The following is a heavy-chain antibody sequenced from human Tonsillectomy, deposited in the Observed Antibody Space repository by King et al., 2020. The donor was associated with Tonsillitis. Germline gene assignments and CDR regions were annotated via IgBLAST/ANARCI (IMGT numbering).Heavy chain of an antibody. V-gene: IGHV3-33*01. Sequence: VQLVESGGGVVQPGRSLRLSCSASGFTFSSYGMHWVRQAPGKGLEWVAGIWYDGSNKYYADSVKGRFTISRDNSKNTLYLQRNSLRAEDTAVYYCARIIVGATAFDYWGQGTLVTVSS. CDR3: ARIIVGATAFDY. D-gene: IGHD1-26*01. CDR2: IWYDGSNK. CDR1: GFTFSSYG. J-gene: IGHJ4*02.